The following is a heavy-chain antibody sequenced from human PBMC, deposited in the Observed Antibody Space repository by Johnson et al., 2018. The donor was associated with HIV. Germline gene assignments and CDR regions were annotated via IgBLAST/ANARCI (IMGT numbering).Heavy chain of an antibody. V-gene: IGHV3-53*01. CDR1: GFTVSSNY. Sequence: VQLVESGGGLIQPGGSLRLSCAASGFTVSSNYMSWVRQAPGKGLEWVSVIYSAGSTYYADSVKGRFTISRDNSKNSLSLQMNSLRAEDTALYYCARDPTTQYSRLTGDFGAFDIWGQGTMVTVSS. CDR2: IYSAGST. CDR3: ARDPTTQYSRLTGDFGAFDI. D-gene: IGHD7-27*01. J-gene: IGHJ3*02.